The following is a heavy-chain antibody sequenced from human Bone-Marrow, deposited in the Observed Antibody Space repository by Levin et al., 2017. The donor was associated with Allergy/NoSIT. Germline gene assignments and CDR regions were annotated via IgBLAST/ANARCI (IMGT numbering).Heavy chain of an antibody. CDR2: IKEDGSEK. Sequence: GGSLRLSCAASGFTFSTHWMSWVRQAPGKGLEWVANIKEDGSEKYYVDSVKGRFTISRDNAKNSLYLQMNSLRAEDTAVYYCARFSNDYWGQGTLVTVSS. CDR1: GFTFSTHW. J-gene: IGHJ4*02. V-gene: IGHV3-7*01. CDR3: ARFSNDY.